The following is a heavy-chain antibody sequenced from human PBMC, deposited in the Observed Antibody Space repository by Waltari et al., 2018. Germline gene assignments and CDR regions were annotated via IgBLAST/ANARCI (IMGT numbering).Heavy chain of an antibody. D-gene: IGHD5-12*01. CDR1: GGSISSSSYY. Sequence: QLQLQESGPGLVKPSETLSLTCTVSGGSISSSSYYWGWIRQPPGKGLEWIGSIYYSGSTYYNPSLKSRVTISVDTSKNQFSLKLSSVTAADTAVYYCAAQMGSGYDDTDYWGQGTLVTVSS. CDR3: AAQMGSGYDDTDY. J-gene: IGHJ4*02. CDR2: IYYSGST. V-gene: IGHV4-39*01.